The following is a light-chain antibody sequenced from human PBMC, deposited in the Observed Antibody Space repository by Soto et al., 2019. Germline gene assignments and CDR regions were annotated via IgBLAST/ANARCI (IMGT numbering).Light chain of an antibody. Sequence: QSVLTQPPSVSGAPGQRVTISCTGGGSNIGAPFPVHWYQQLPGAAPKLLIYYNNNRPSGVPDRFSASKSASSASLAITGLQAEDEADYYCQSYDSMLSREVFGTGTKLTVL. V-gene: IGLV1-40*01. CDR3: QSYDSMLSREV. CDR2: YNN. J-gene: IGLJ1*01. CDR1: GSNIGAPFP.